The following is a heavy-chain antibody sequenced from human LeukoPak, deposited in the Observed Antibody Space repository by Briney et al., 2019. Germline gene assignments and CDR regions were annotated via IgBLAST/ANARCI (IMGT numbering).Heavy chain of an antibody. D-gene: IGHD6-19*01. J-gene: IGHJ4*02. CDR1: GFTVSSNY. CDR2: ISYDGSNK. V-gene: IGHV3-30-3*01. Sequence: GGSLRLSCAASGFTVSSNYMSWVRQAPGKGLEWVAVISYDGSNKYYADSVKGRFTISRDNSKNTLYLQMNSLRAEDTAVYYCASDLAVAGTGADDYWGQGTLVTVSS. CDR3: ASDLAVAGTGADDY.